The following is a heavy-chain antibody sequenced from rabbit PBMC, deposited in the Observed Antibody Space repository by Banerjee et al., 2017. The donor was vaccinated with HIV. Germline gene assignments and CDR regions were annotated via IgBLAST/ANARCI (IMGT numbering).Heavy chain of an antibody. CDR3: ARWVSGGNYWDL. CDR1: GFSFSSSYY. CDR2: IYAGNSGTT. J-gene: IGHJ4*01. V-gene: IGHV1S40*01. Sequence: QSLEESGGDLVKPGASLTLTCTASGFSFSSSYYMCWVRQAPGKGLEWIACIYAGNSGTTYYANWAKGRFTISKTSSTTVTLQMPSLTAADTATYFCARWVSGGNYWDLWGPGTLVTVS. D-gene: IGHD1-1*01.